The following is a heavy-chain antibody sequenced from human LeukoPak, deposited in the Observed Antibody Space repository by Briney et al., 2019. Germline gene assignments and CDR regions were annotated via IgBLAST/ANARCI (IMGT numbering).Heavy chain of an antibody. J-gene: IGHJ4*02. CDR2: IYYSGST. D-gene: IGHD5-12*01. V-gene: IGHV4-39*01. Sequence: PSETLSLTCTVSGGSISSSSYYWGWIRQPPGKGLEWIGSIYYSGSTYYNPSLKSRVTISVDTSKNQFSLKLSSVTAADTALYYCARLAGLRPEKVDYWGQGTLVTVSS. CDR1: GGSISSSSYY. CDR3: ARLAGLRPEKVDY.